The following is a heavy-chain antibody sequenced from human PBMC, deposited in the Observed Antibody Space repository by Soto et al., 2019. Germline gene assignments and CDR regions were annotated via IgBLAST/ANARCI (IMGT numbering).Heavy chain of an antibody. J-gene: IGHJ4*02. CDR3: AISLEGLSYYGSWSYSKIDY. CDR1: GGTFSSYA. D-gene: IGHD3-10*01. V-gene: IGHV1-69*01. CDR2: IIPIFGTA. Sequence: QVQLVQSGAEVKKPGSSVKVSCKASGGTFSSYAISWVRQAPGQGLEWMGGIIPIFGTANYAQKFQGRVTITADESTSTAYMELSSMRSEDKAVYYCAISLEGLSYYGSWSYSKIDYWGQGTLVTVSS.